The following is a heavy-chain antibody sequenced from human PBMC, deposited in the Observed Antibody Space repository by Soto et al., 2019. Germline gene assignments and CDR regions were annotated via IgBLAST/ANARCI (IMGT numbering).Heavy chain of an antibody. J-gene: IGHJ4*02. CDR2: INNSGTT. D-gene: IGHD4-17*01. CDR1: GESFSGSY. Sequence: QVQLQQWGAGLLKPSETLYITCAVYGESFSGSYWCWIRQPPGKGLEWIGEINNSGTTNYNPSLKRRVTISVDTSKNQFSLKLICGTAADTAGYYCARGQGLKTTVTSTEVDYWGQGTLVTVSS. CDR3: ARGQGLKTTVTSTEVDY. V-gene: IGHV4-34*01.